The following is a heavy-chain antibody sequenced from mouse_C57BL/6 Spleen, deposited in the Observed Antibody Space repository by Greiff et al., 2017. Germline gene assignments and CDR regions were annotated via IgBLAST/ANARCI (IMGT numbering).Heavy chain of an antibody. CDR2: IYPRSGNT. CDR1: GYTFTSYG. V-gene: IGHV1-81*01. Sequence: QVQLKESGAELARPGASVKLSCKASGYTFTSYGISWVKQRTGQGLEWIGEIYPRSGNTYYNEKFKGMATLTADKSSSTAYMELRSLTSEDSAVYFCARSEGYGYDLIAMDYWGQGTSVTVSS. D-gene: IGHD2-2*01. CDR3: ARSEGYGYDLIAMDY. J-gene: IGHJ4*01.